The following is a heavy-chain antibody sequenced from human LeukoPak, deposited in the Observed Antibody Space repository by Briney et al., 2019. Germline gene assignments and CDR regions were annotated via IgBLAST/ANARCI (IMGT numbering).Heavy chain of an antibody. CDR2: ISTDNGYT. V-gene: IGHV1-18*01. CDR3: ERDYFNFLVVPNWFDP. D-gene: IGHD3-10*01. Sequence: ASVKVSCKVSEYRLNEVSLYWVRQAPGQGLEWMGWISTDNGYTNYGQNLQGRLTMTTDTSTSTAYMELRSLKSDDTAVYYCERDYFNFLVVPNWFDPWGQGTLVTVSS. J-gene: IGHJ5*02. CDR1: EYRLNEVS.